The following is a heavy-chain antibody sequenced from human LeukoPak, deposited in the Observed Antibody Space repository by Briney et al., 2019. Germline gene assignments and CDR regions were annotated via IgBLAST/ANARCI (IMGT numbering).Heavy chain of an antibody. J-gene: IGHJ4*02. Sequence: SETLSLTCTVSGGSISSGDYYWSWIRQPPGKGLEWIGCIYYSGSTYYNSSLKSRVTISIDTSRNQFSLKLSSVTAADAAMYYCARMYYDPYCIDYWGQGILVTVSS. V-gene: IGHV4-30-4*08. CDR3: ARMYYDPYCIDY. D-gene: IGHD3-3*01. CDR2: IYYSGST. CDR1: GGSISSGDYY.